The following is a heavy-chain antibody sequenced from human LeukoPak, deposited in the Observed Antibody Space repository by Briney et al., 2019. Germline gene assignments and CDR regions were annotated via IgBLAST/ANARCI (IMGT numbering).Heavy chain of an antibody. V-gene: IGHV3-20*04. CDR2: INWNGGST. D-gene: IGHD3-10*01. J-gene: IGHJ5*02. CDR1: GFTFDDYG. CDR3: ARDRSGYYGSATWWFDP. Sequence: GGSLRLSCAASGFTFDDYGMSWVRQAPGKGLEWVSGINWNGGSTGYADSVKGRFTISRDNAKNSLYLQMNGLRAEDTALYYCARDRSGYYGSATWWFDPWGQGTLVTVSS.